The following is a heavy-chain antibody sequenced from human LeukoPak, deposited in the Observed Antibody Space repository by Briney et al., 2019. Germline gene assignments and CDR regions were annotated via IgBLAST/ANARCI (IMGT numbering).Heavy chain of an antibody. D-gene: IGHD5-24*01. CDR1: GGSISSYY. V-gene: IGHV4-59*01. CDR2: IYYSGST. Sequence: SETLSLTCTVSGGSISSYYWSWLRQPPGKGLEWIGYIYYSGSTNYNPSLKSRVTISVDTSKNQFSLKLSSVTAADTAVYYCARGGDGYQGYWGQGTLVTVSS. CDR3: ARGGDGYQGY. J-gene: IGHJ4*02.